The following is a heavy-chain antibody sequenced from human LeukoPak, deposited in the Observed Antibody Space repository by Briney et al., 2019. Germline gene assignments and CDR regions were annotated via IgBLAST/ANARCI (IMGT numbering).Heavy chain of an antibody. Sequence: PSETLSLTCTVSGGSISSSSYYWGWTRQPPGKGLEWIGSIYYSGSTYYNPSLKSRVTISVDTSKNQFSLKLSSVTAADTAVYYCARHPHPRYGSGSPWGQGTLVTVSS. CDR3: ARHPHPRYGSGSP. V-gene: IGHV4-39*01. CDR1: GGSISSSSYY. D-gene: IGHD3-10*01. J-gene: IGHJ5*02. CDR2: IYYSGST.